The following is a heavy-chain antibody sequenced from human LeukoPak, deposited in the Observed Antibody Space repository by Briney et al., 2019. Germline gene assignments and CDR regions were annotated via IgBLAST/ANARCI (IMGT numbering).Heavy chain of an antibody. Sequence: GGSLRLSCAASGFTFSSYAMSWVRQAPGKGLEWVSGIRGSGDITYYSDSVKGRFTISRDNFKNTLYLQMNSLRAEDTAVYYCAKTRIVCTSVSCPGGGFDYWGHGTLVTVSS. D-gene: IGHD2-2*01. CDR3: AKTRIVCTSVSCPGGGFDY. V-gene: IGHV3-23*01. CDR2: IRGSGDIT. J-gene: IGHJ4*01. CDR1: GFTFSSYA.